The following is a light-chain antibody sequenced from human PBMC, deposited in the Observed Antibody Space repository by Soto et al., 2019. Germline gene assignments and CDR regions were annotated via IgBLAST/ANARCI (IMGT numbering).Light chain of an antibody. V-gene: IGKV1-17*01. Sequence: IQVTQAPSSLSASVGDRVTITCRASLDIRNELDWYQQKPGKAPKRLIYDASTLQDWVPSRFSGDGSGTEFTLTISSLQSEDFATYFCLQHKSYPWTFGQGTKV. CDR1: LDIRNE. CDR3: LQHKSYPWT. J-gene: IGKJ1*01. CDR2: DAS.